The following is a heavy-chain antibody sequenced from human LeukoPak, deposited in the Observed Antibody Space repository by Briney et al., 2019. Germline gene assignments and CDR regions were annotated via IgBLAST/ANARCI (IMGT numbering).Heavy chain of an antibody. J-gene: IGHJ6*02. CDR2: ISSSSSTI. CDR1: GFTFSSYS. Sequence: GGSLRLSCAASGFTFSSYSMNWVRQAPGKGLEWVSYISSSSSTIYYADSVKGRFTISRDNAKNSLYLQMNSLRAEDTAVYYCARDRGLTMVRGVIPSSYGMDVWGQGTTVTVSS. D-gene: IGHD3-10*01. V-gene: IGHV3-48*04. CDR3: ARDRGLTMVRGVIPSSYGMDV.